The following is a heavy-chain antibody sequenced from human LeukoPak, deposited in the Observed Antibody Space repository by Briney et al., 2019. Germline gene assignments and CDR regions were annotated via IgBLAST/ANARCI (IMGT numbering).Heavy chain of an antibody. V-gene: IGHV1-2*02. J-gene: IGHJ5*02. Sequence: ASVKVSCKASGYTFTGYYMHWVRQAPGQGLGWMGWINPNSGGTNYAQKFQGRVTMTRDTSISTAHMELSSLRSEDTAVYYCARMSYYDSSGDNWFDPWGQGTLVTVSS. D-gene: IGHD3-22*01. CDR1: GYTFTGYY. CDR2: INPNSGGT. CDR3: ARMSYYDSSGDNWFDP.